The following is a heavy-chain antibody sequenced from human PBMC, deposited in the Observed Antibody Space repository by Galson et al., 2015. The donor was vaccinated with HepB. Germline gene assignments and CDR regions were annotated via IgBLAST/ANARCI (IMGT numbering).Heavy chain of an antibody. CDR3: ARATMIEQWLGYFDY. Sequence: ETLSLTCAVYGGSFSGYYWSWIRQPPGKGLEWIGEINHSGSTNYNPSLKSRVTISVDTSKNQFSLKLSSVTAADTAVYYCARATMIEQWLGYFDYWGQGTLVTVSS. J-gene: IGHJ4*02. V-gene: IGHV4-34*01. CDR2: INHSGST. D-gene: IGHD6-19*01. CDR1: GGSFSGYY.